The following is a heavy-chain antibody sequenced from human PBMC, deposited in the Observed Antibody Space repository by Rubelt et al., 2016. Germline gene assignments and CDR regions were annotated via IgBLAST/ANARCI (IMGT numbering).Heavy chain of an antibody. Sequence: QVQLVQSGAEVKKPGASVKVSCKASGYTFTSYYMHWVRQAPGQGLEWMGIINPSGGSTNYPQKFQGRVTMTRDTSTSSVYMELSSLGSEDTAVYYCARSPRYDFEDNWFDPWGQGTLVTVSS. CDR3: ARSPRYDFEDNWFDP. J-gene: IGHJ5*02. V-gene: IGHV1-46*01. D-gene: IGHD3-3*01. CDR2: INPSGGST. CDR1: GYTFTSYY.